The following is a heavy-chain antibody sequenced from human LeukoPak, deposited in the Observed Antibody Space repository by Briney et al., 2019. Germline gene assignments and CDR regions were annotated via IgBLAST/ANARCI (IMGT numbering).Heavy chain of an antibody. CDR2: IGSEFNTI. CDR1: GFTFSSHG. V-gene: IGHV3-48*04. Sequence: GGTLRLSCAASGFTFSSHGMSWVRQAPGKGLEWVSYIGSEFNTIYYAGSVKGRFTISRDNAKNSLYLQINSLRAEDTAVYYCAREILAPGKTHDYWGQGTLVTVSS. J-gene: IGHJ4*02. CDR3: AREILAPGKTHDY.